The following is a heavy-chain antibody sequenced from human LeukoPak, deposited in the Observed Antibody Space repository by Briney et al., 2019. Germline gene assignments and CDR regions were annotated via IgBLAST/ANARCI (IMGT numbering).Heavy chain of an antibody. CDR1: GGSISSSSYY. D-gene: IGHD1-1*01. V-gene: IGHV4-39*01. Sequence: PSETLSLTCTVSGGSISSSSYYWGWIRQPPGKGLEWIGNIYYSGSTYYSPSLKSRVTISVDTSKNQFSLKLSSVTAADTAVYCCARPVPSRLGWFDPWGQGTLVTVSS. J-gene: IGHJ5*02. CDR2: IYYSGST. CDR3: ARPVPSRLGWFDP.